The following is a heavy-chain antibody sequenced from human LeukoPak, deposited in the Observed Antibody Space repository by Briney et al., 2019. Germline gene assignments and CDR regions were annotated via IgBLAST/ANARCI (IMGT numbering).Heavy chain of an antibody. V-gene: IGHV4-59*01. CDR2: IYYSGST. D-gene: IGHD2-2*01. CDR1: GGSISSYY. CDR3: ARVGVVPAAPFDY. J-gene: IGHJ4*02. Sequence: SETLSHTCTVSGGSISSYYWSWIRQPPGKGLEWIGDIYYSGSTDYNPSLKSRVTISVDTSKNQFSLKLSSVTAADTAVYYCARVGVVPAAPFDYWGQGTLVTVSS.